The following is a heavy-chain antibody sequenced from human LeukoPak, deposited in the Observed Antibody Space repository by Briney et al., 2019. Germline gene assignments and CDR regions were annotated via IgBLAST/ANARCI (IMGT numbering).Heavy chain of an antibody. CDR2: TYYRSKWHN. Sequence: SQTLSLTCAISGDSVSSNSAAWNWIRQSPPRGLEWLGRTYYRSKWHNDYAVSVKSRITINPDTSRNQFSLQLNSVIPEDTAIYYCARIVGGSPGYWGQGTLVTVSS. V-gene: IGHV6-1*01. J-gene: IGHJ4*02. CDR1: GDSVSSNSAA. CDR3: ARIVGGSPGY. D-gene: IGHD2-15*01.